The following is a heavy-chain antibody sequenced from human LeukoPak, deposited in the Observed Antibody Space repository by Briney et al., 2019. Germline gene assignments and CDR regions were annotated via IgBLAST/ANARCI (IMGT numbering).Heavy chain of an antibody. CDR1: GYTFTGYY. D-gene: IGHD5-18*01. Sequence: ASVKVSCKASGYTFTGYYMNWVRQAPGQGLERMGWINPNSGGTNYAQKFQGRVTMTRDTSISTAYMELSSLRSEDTAVYYCARAYARLDTAMPDYYYMDVWGKGTTVTVSS. V-gene: IGHV1-2*02. CDR3: ARAYARLDTAMPDYYYMDV. J-gene: IGHJ6*03. CDR2: INPNSGGT.